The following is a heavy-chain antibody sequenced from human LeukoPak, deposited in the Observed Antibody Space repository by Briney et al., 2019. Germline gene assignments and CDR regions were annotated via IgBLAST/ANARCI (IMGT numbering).Heavy chain of an antibody. CDR2: ISSSSSYI. CDR3: ARDSASSGYSIDY. CDR1: GFTFSNYE. V-gene: IGHV3-21*01. Sequence: GGSLRLSCSGSGFTFSNYEMNWVRQAPGKGLEWVSSISSSSSYIYYADSVKGRFTISRDNAKNSLYLQMNSLRAEDTAVYYCARDSASSGYSIDYWGQGTLVTVSS. J-gene: IGHJ4*02. D-gene: IGHD3-22*01.